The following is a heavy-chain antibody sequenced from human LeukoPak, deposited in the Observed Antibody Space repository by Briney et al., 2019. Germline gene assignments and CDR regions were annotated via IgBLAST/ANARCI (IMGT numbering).Heavy chain of an antibody. J-gene: IGHJ6*02. CDR3: ARARVRGVIIYYYYGMDV. Sequence: SETLSLTCAVYNGSFSGYYWSWIRQPPGKGLEWIGEINHSGSTNYNPSLKSRVTISVDTSKNQFSLKLSSVTAADTAVYYCARARVRGVIIYYYYGMDVWGQGTTVTVSS. CDR1: NGSFSGYY. V-gene: IGHV4-34*01. D-gene: IGHD3-10*01. CDR2: INHSGST.